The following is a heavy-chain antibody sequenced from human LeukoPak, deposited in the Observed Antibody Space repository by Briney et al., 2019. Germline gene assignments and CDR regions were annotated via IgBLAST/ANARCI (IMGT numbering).Heavy chain of an antibody. V-gene: IGHV1-18*01. J-gene: IGHJ4*02. CDR1: GYTFTSYG. Sequence: GASVKVSCKASGYTFTSYGISWVRQAPGQGLEWMGWISAYNGNTNYAQKLQGRVTITADKSTSTAYMELSSLRSEDTAVYYCARVPDYGDRYYFDYWGQGTLVTVSS. CDR2: ISAYNGNT. D-gene: IGHD4-17*01. CDR3: ARVPDYGDRYYFDY.